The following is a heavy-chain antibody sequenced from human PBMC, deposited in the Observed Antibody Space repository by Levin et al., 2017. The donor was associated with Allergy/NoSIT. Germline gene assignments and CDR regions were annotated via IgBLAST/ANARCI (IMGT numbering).Heavy chain of an antibody. V-gene: IGHV4-39*01. J-gene: IGHJ5*02. D-gene: IGHD1-26*01. CDR1: GDSISSSNYY. CDR2: IHYSGTT. CDR3: SRQWLGGSYYWFDP. Sequence: SETLSLICIVSGDSISSSNYYWGWVRQPPGKGLEWIGNIHYSGTTYCNPSLESRVTISVDTSKNQFSLKLNSVTVADTAVYYCSRQWLGGSYYWFDPWGQGTLVTVSS.